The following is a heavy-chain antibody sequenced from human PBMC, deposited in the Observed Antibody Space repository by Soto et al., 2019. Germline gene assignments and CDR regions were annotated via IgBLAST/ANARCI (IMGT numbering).Heavy chain of an antibody. CDR1: GFSLRKREVG. Sequence: PKPMNHTHRVALTCIFCGFSLRKREVGVGWIRQPPGKALEWLGFIYWNDDKRYSPSLKSRLTITKDTSKNQVVLTMTNMDPVDTATYYCAKSGSSGWYGWFDPWGQGTLVTVSS. CDR3: AKSGSSGWYGWFDP. CDR2: IYWNDDK. D-gene: IGHD6-19*01. V-gene: IGHV2-5*01. J-gene: IGHJ5*02.